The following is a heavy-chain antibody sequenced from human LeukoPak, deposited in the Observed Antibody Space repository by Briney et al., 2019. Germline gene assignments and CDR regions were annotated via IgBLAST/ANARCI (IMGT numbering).Heavy chain of an antibody. V-gene: IGHV4-30-4*01. CDR2: IYYSGTT. D-gene: IGHD3-10*01. CDR1: GGSICSGDYY. J-gene: IGHJ4*02. CDR3: ARHLGRRGGDY. Sequence: SQTLSLTCTVSGGSICSGDYYWDWIRQPPGKGLEWIGYIYYSGTTYYNPSLKSRVTLSLDTSKNQFSLKLTSVTAADTAVYYCARHLGRRGGDYWGQGTLVTVSS.